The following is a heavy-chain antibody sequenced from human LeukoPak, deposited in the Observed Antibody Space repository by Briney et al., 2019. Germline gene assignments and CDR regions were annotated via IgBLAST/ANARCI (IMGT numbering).Heavy chain of an antibody. V-gene: IGHV4-59*01. CDR2: IHYSGST. CDR1: GGSTSNYY. CDR3: ARYFSAKTLDR. Sequence: SETLSLTCTVSGGSTSNYYWSWIRQPPGKGLEWIGYIHYSGSTNYNPSLKSRVTISVDTSKNQFSLKLSSVTAADTAVYYCARYFSAKTLDRWGQGTLVTVSS. J-gene: IGHJ4*02. D-gene: IGHD1-14*01.